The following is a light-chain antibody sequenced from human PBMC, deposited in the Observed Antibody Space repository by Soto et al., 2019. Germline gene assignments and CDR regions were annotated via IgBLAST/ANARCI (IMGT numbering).Light chain of an antibody. CDR1: SSDVGGYNY. CDR2: DVS. J-gene: IGLJ2*01. Sequence: QSVLTQPPSVSGSPGQSITISCTGTSSDVGGYNYVSWYQQHPGKAPKLMIYDVSKRPSGVSNRFSGSKSGNTASLTISGLQAEDEADYYCSSYTASSTLIFGGGTKLTVL. CDR3: SSYTASSTLI. V-gene: IGLV2-14*01.